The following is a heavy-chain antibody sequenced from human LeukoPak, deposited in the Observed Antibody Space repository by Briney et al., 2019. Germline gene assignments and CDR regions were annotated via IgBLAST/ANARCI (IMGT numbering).Heavy chain of an antibody. CDR3: AKGSSRPPNAFDI. CDR2: IRQDGSEK. CDR1: GFTFSGHW. Sequence: GGSLRLSCAASGFTFSGHWMSWVRQAPGKGLEWVASIRQDGSEKHYVDSVEGRFTISRDNAKNSLHLQMNSLRAEDTAVYYCAKGSSRPPNAFDIWGQGTLVAVSS. D-gene: IGHD6-6*01. J-gene: IGHJ3*02. V-gene: IGHV3-7*01.